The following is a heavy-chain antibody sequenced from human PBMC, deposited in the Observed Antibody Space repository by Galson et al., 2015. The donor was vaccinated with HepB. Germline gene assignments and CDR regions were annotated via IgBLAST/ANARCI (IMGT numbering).Heavy chain of an antibody. CDR3: AIAEFVVVVAATAGGMDV. V-gene: IGHV3-48*04. J-gene: IGHJ6*02. CDR2: ISSSSSTI. CDR1: GFTFSSYS. D-gene: IGHD2-15*01. Sequence: SLRLSCAASGFTFSSYSMNWVRQAPGKGLEWVSYISSSSSTIYYADSVKGRFTISRDNAKNSLYPQMNSLRAEDTAVYYCAIAEFVVVVAATAGGMDVWGQGTTVTVSS.